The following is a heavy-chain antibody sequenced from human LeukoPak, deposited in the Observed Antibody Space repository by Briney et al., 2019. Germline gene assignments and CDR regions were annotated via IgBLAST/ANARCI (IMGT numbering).Heavy chain of an antibody. V-gene: IGHV4-39*01. CDR2: IYYSGST. Sequence: PSETLSLTCTVSGGSISSSSYYWGWIRQPPGKGLEWIGSIYYSGSTYYNPSLKSRVTTSVDTSKNQFSLKLSSVTAADTAVYYCARQYSGSYPYYFDYWDQGTLVTVSS. D-gene: IGHD1-26*01. CDR3: ARQYSGSYPYYFDY. CDR1: GGSISSSSYY. J-gene: IGHJ4*02.